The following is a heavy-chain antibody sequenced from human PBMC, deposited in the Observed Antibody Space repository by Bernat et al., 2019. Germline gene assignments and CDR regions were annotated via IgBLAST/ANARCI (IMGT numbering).Heavy chain of an antibody. V-gene: IGHV4-34*01. Sequence: QVQLQQWGAGLLKPSETLSLTCAVYGGSFSGYYWSWIRQPPGKGLEWIGEINHSGGTNYNPSLKSRVTISVDTSKNQFARKLSSVTAADTAVYYCARGGEGQQLVLVYWGQGTLVTVSS. CDR3: ARGGEGQQLVLVY. CDR2: INHSGGT. CDR1: GGSFSGYY. J-gene: IGHJ4*02. D-gene: IGHD6-13*01.